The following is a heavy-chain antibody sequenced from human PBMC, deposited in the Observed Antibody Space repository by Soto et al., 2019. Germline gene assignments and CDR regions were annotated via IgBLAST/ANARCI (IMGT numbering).Heavy chain of an antibody. CDR3: AKDPYYDFWSGYYNVY. D-gene: IGHD3-3*01. CDR1: GFTFSSYA. J-gene: IGHJ4*02. CDR2: ISGSGGST. Sequence: GGSLRLSCAASGFTFSSYAMSWVRQAPGKGLEWVSAISGSGGSTYYADSVKGRFTISRDNSKNTLYLQMNSLRAEDTAVYYCAKDPYYDFWSGYYNVYWGQGPLVTVSS. V-gene: IGHV3-23*01.